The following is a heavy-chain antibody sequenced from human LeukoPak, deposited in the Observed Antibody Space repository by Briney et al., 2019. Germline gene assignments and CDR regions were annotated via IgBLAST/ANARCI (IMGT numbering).Heavy chain of an antibody. V-gene: IGHV4-38-2*02. CDR1: GYSISSGYY. D-gene: IGHD4-17*01. CDR2: IYHSGST. J-gene: IGHJ4*02. Sequence: SETLSLTCTVSGYSISSGYYWGWIRQPPGKGLEWIGSIYHSGSTYYNPSLKSRVTISVDTSKNQFSLKLSSVTAADTAVYYCARASHDYGDYSHFDYWGQGTLVTVSS. CDR3: ARASHDYGDYSHFDY.